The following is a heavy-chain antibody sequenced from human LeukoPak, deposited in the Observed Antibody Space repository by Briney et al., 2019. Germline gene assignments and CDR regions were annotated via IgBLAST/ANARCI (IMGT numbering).Heavy chain of an antibody. CDR2: IYYSGST. D-gene: IGHD6-13*01. J-gene: IGHJ4*02. CDR1: GGSISSDY. Sequence: SETLSLTCTFSGGSISSDYWSWIRQPPGKGLEWIGYIYYSGSTNYNPSLKSRVTISVDTSKNQLSLKLSSVTAADTAVYYCARHWETSSWYVDYWGQGTLVTVSS. CDR3: ARHWETSSWYVDY. V-gene: IGHV4-59*08.